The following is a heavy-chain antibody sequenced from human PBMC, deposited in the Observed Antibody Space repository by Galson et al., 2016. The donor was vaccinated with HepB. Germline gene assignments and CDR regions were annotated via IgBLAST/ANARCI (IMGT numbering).Heavy chain of an antibody. V-gene: IGHV3-30*04. CDR3: ARAYSGTLKWLLYFDS. CDR2: ISYERSNK. D-gene: IGHD3-3*01. J-gene: IGHJ4*02. CDR1: GSTFSSQA. Sequence: SLRLSCAVSGSTFSSQAMHWVRQAPGKGLEWVALISYERSNKYYADSVKGRFTISRDNSKNTLYLQMNSLRAEDTAVYYCARAYSGTLKWLLYFDSWGQGTLVTVSS.